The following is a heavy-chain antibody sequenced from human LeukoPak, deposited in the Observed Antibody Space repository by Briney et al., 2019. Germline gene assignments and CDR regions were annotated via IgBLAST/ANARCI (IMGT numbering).Heavy chain of an antibody. Sequence: SDTLSLTCAVYCGSFSVYYWSWIRQPPGKGLEWIGEINHIVSTNYNPSLKSRVTISVYTSKNQFSLKLSSVTAADTAVYYCARGEGVTNVAYFDYWGQGTLVTVSS. J-gene: IGHJ4*02. CDR1: CGSFSVYY. CDR3: ARGEGVTNVAYFDY. D-gene: IGHD4-17*01. CDR2: INHIVST. V-gene: IGHV4-34*01.